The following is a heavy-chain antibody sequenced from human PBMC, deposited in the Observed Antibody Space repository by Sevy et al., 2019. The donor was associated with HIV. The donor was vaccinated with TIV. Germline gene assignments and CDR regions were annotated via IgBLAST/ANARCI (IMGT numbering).Heavy chain of an antibody. V-gene: IGHV3-33*01. CDR1: GFTFSSYG. CDR2: IWYDGSNK. D-gene: IGHD1-26*01. J-gene: IGHJ4*02. Sequence: GGSLRLSCAASGFTFSSYGMHWVRQAPGKGLEWVAVIWYDGSNKYYADSVKGRFTISRDNSKNTLYLQMNSLRAEDTAVYYCAREGRGFMVGATRLDLVAFDYWGQGTLVTVSS. CDR3: AREGRGFMVGATRLDLVAFDY.